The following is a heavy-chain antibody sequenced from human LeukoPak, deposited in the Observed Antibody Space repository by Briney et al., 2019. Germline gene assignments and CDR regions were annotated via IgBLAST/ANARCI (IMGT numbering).Heavy chain of an antibody. CDR3: ARGAYIVVVTANLPYDRFDP. J-gene: IGHJ5*02. CDR1: GYTFTGYY. CDR2: INPNSGGT. Sequence: GASVKVSCKASGYTFTGYYMHWVRQAPGQGLEWMGRINPNSGGTNYAQKFQGRVTMTRDTSISTAYMELSRLRSDDTAVYYCARGAYIVVVTANLPYDRFDPWGQGTLVTVSS. V-gene: IGHV1-2*06. D-gene: IGHD2-21*02.